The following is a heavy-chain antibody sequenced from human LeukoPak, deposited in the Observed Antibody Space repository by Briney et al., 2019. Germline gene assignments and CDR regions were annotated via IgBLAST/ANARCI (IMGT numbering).Heavy chain of an antibody. D-gene: IGHD2-15*01. CDR2: IEHSGST. V-gene: IGHV4-34*01. Sequence: SETLSLTCAVYGGSFSGYYWRWIRQPPGKGLEWIGEIEHSGSTNYKPSLKSRVTIVLDASKNQVSLKLSSVTAADTAVYYCAIDFGTWGQGTLVTVSS. J-gene: IGHJ5*02. CDR3: AIDFGT. CDR1: GGSFSGYY.